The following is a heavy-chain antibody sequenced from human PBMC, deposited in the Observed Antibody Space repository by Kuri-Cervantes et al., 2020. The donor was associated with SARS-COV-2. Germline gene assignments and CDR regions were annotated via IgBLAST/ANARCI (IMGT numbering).Heavy chain of an antibody. CDR1: GFTFKSYA. Sequence: GGSLRLSCAASGFTFKSYAMNWVRQAPGKGLEWVSGISGTGGGTYYAGSVKGRFTISRANSKNMLYLKMKRLRVEDTAGYYCAKDRDNTGRPYFFEDWGQGTLVTVSS. V-gene: IGHV3-23*01. J-gene: IGHJ4*02. CDR3: AKDRDNTGRPYFFED. D-gene: IGHD2-21*01. CDR2: ISGTGGGT.